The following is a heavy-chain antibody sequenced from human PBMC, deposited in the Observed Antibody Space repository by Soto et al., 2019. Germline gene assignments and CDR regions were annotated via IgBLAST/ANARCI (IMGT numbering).Heavy chain of an antibody. J-gene: IGHJ6*02. CDR3: ARESRYSSSLTQPYYYYYGMDV. D-gene: IGHD6-6*01. CDR2: INHSGST. V-gene: IGHV4-34*01. CDR1: VGSFSGYY. Sequence: SETLSLTCAVYVGSFSGYYWSWIRQPPGKGLEWIGEINHSGSTNYNPSLESRITINPDTSKNQFSLQLNSVTPEDTAVYYCARESRYSSSLTQPYYYYYGMDVWGQGTTVTVSS.